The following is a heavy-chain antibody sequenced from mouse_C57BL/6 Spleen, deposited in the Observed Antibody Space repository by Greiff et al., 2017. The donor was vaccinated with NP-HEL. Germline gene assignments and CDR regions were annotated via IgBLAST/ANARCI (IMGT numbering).Heavy chain of an antibody. V-gene: IGHV1-69*01. CDR3: ARREGAY. Sequence: VQLQQPGAELVMPGASVKLSCKASGYTFTSYWLHWVKQRPGQGLEWIGEIAPSDSFPNSNQKFKGKSTLTVDKSSSTAYMQLSSLTSEDSAIYYCARREGAYWGQGTTLTVSS. CDR1: GYTFTSYW. J-gene: IGHJ2*01. CDR2: IAPSDSFP.